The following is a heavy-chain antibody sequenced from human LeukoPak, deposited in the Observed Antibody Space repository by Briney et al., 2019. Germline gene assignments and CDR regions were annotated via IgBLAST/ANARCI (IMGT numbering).Heavy chain of an antibody. CDR3: ARDLLGYEGHHDAFDI. D-gene: IGHD2-15*01. J-gene: IGHJ3*02. CDR1: GGSVSSGSYY. CDR2: IYYSGST. Sequence: PSETLSLTCTVSGGSVSSGSYYWSWIRQPPGKGLEWIGYIYYSGSTNYNPSLKSRVTISVDTSKNQFSLKLSSVTAADTAVYYCARDLLGYEGHHDAFDIWGQGTLVTVSS. V-gene: IGHV4-61*01.